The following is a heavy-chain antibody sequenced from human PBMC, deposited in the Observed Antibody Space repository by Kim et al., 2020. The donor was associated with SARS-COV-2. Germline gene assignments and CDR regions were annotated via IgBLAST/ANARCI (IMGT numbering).Heavy chain of an antibody. Sequence: GSTNDHPARESRVTISVDTSKNQFALELSSVTAADTAVYYCARFTGYSSSWGQGTLVTVSS. J-gene: IGHJ4*02. CDR2: GST. D-gene: IGHD6-13*01. CDR3: ARFTGYSSS. V-gene: IGHV4-34*01.